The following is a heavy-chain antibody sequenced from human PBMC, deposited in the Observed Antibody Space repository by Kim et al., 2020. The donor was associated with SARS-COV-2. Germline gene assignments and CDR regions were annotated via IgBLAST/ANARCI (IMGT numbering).Heavy chain of an antibody. V-gene: IGHV3-53*01. CDR1: GFTVSAGY. CDR3: ARDPGYRNGMDV. Sequence: GGSLRLSCAASGFTVSAGYMSWVRQPPGKGLQWVSTIYAAGSTYYTDAMKGRFTISRDNSRNTLYLQMNSLRAEDTAVYFCARDPGYRNGMDVWGPGTTV. CDR2: IYAAGST. J-gene: IGHJ6*02. D-gene: IGHD5-18*01.